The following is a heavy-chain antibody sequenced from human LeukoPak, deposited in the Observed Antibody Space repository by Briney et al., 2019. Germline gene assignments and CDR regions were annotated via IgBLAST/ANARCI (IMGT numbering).Heavy chain of an antibody. Sequence: SETLSLTCTVSGGSISGYYWSWIRQPPGKGLEWIGYIYYIGSTNYNPSLKSRVTISVDTSKNQFSLKLSSVTAADTAVYYCARGAAKPTNYDFWSGSKYYYFDYWGQGTLVTVSS. V-gene: IGHV4-59*12. CDR1: GGSISGYY. D-gene: IGHD3-3*01. CDR2: IYYIGST. J-gene: IGHJ4*02. CDR3: ARGAAKPTNYDFWSGSKYYYFDY.